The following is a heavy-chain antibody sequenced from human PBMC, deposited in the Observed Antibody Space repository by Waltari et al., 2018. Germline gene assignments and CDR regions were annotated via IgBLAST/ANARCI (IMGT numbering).Heavy chain of an antibody. CDR1: GGTFSSYA. Sequence: QVQLVQSGAEVKKPGSSVKVSCKASGGTFSSYAISWVRQAPGQGLEWMGGIIPILGIANYAQKFQGRVTITADESTSTAYMELSSLRSEDTAVYYCARGPQREYSGYATYYYYYYMDVWGKGTTVTVSS. D-gene: IGHD5-12*01. V-gene: IGHV1-69*04. CDR3: ARGPQREYSGYATYYYYYYMDV. CDR2: IIPILGIA. J-gene: IGHJ6*03.